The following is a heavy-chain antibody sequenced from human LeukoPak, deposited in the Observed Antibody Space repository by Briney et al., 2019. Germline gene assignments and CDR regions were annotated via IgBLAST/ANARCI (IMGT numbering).Heavy chain of an antibody. Sequence: GGSLRLSCAASGFTFSSYSMNWVRQAPGKGLEWVSSISSSSSYIYYADSVKGRFTISRDNAKNSLYLQMNSLRAEDTAVYYCVTYYYGSGSYYKDPDAFDIWGQGTMVTVSS. CDR3: VTYYYGSGSYYKDPDAFDI. J-gene: IGHJ3*02. CDR2: ISSSSSYI. V-gene: IGHV3-21*01. CDR1: GFTFSSYS. D-gene: IGHD3-10*01.